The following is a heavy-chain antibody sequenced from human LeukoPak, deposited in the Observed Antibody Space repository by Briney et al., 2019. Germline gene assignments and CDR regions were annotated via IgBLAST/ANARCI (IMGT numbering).Heavy chain of an antibody. J-gene: IGHJ4*02. Sequence: GGSLRLSCAASGFIVSSNYMSWVRQAPGKGLEWASVIYSGGSTYYADSVKGRFSISRDYSKNTVYLQMNSLRADDTAVYYCARGRGYSGCVPFDYWGQGTLVTVSS. D-gene: IGHD5-12*01. CDR3: ARGRGYSGCVPFDY. V-gene: IGHV3-53*01. CDR1: GFIVSSNY. CDR2: IYSGGST.